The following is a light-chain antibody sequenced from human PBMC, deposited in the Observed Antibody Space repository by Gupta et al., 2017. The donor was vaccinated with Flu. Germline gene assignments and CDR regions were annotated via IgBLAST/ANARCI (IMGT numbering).Light chain of an antibody. J-gene: IGLJ2*01. V-gene: IGLV3-16*01. Sequence: SYELTQPPSVSVSPGQVARITCSGDALSKKFAYWYQKKSGQDPVMVISRDTERPSGIPERFSGSTSVTIVTLTIDGAQADDEADYFCLSADRSGTYVVFGGGTRLTVL. CDR2: RDT. CDR3: LSADRSGTYVV. CDR1: ALSKKF.